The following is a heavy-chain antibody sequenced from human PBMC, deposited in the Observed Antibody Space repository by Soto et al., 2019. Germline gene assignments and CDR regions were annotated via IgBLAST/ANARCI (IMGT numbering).Heavy chain of an antibody. V-gene: IGHV3-30-3*01. Sequence: QVQLVESGGGVVQPGRSLRLSCAASGFTFSSYAMHWVRQAPGKGLEWVAVISYDGSNKYYADSVKGRFTISRDNSKNTLYLQMNSLRAEDTAVYYCARDLGGSSWYEYYYGMDVWGQGTTVTVSS. J-gene: IGHJ6*02. D-gene: IGHD6-13*01. CDR3: ARDLGGSSWYEYYYGMDV. CDR1: GFTFSSYA. CDR2: ISYDGSNK.